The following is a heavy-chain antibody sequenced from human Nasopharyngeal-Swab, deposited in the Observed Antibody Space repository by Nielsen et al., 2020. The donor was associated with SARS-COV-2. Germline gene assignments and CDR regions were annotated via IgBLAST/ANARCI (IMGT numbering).Heavy chain of an antibody. D-gene: IGHD3-22*01. CDR1: GGSFSGYY. CDR2: LNHSGTT. J-gene: IGHJ4*02. V-gene: IGHV4-34*01. CDR3: ARGHRSISMIVVVIATAHFYFDS. Sequence: SETLSLTCAVYGGSFSGYYRSWIRQPPGKGLEWIGELNHSGTTSYNPSLKSRVTISSDTSKNQFSLKLSSVTAADTAVYYCARGHRSISMIVVVIATAHFYFDSWGRGTLVTVTS.